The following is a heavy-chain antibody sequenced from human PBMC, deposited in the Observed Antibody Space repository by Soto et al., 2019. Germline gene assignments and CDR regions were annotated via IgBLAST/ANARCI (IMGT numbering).Heavy chain of an antibody. CDR3: ARMIGSGPFDY. Sequence: QVQLQESGPGLVKPSETLSLTCTVSGGSISSYFWSWIRQTSGTGLELMGYINYSGNTNYKPSLMSRVTISVDTSKNQFSLNLRSVTAADTAVYYCARMIGSGPFDYWGQGTLVTVSS. D-gene: IGHD3-10*01. CDR1: GGSISSYF. J-gene: IGHJ4*02. V-gene: IGHV4-59*08. CDR2: INYSGNT.